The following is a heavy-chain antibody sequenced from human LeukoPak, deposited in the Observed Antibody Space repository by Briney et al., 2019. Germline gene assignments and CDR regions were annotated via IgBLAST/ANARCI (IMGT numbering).Heavy chain of an antibody. J-gene: IGHJ5*02. D-gene: IGHD3-10*01. Sequence: GGSLRLSCAASGFTFSSYWMHWVRQAPGKGLVWVSRINSDGGSTSYADSVKGRFTISRDNAKNTLYLQMNSLRAEDTAVYYCARADRGVIIKDWFDPWGQGTLVTVSS. CDR2: INSDGGST. V-gene: IGHV3-74*01. CDR1: GFTFSSYW. CDR3: ARADRGVIIKDWFDP.